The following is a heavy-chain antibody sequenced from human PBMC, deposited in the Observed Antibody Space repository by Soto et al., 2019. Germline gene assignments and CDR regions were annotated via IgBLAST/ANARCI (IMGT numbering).Heavy chain of an antibody. J-gene: IGHJ6*02. D-gene: IGHD3-10*01. CDR2: IYYTGST. CDR3: ARGPPGPSPRLDV. V-gene: IGHV4-30-2*01. Sequence: QVVLKESGPGLVKPSQTLSLTCAVSGGSMSRGGQSWSWIRQPPGKGLEWLGFIYYTGSTYYNPSLKRSSPLFVDRSQKQFSPNLPSGGGRETGKDFLARGPPGPSPRLDVGGQGTTVTVSS. CDR1: GGSMSRGGQS.